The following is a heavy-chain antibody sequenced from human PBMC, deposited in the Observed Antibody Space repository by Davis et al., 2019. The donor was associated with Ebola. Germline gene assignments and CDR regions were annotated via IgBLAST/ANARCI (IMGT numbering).Heavy chain of an antibody. J-gene: IGHJ2*01. CDR3: ARLDYGDPLCSWYFDL. CDR1: GYSFTNYW. V-gene: IGHV5-51*01. Sequence: GESLKISCQGSGYSFTNYWIGWVRQMPGKGLEWMGIIHPGDSDTRYSPSFQGQVTISADKSISTAYLRWSSLKASDTAMYYCARLDYGDPLCSWYFDLWGRGTLVTVSS. CDR2: IHPGDSDT. D-gene: IGHD4-17*01.